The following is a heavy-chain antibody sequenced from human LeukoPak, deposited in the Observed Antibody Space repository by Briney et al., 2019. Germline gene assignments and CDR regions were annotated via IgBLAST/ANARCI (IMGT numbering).Heavy chain of an antibody. J-gene: IGHJ4*02. CDR1: GGSISSGDYY. CDR3: AREVLSIGIAAAGTR. Sequence: SETLSLTCTVSGGSISSGDYYWSWIRQPPGKGLEWIGYIYYSGSTYYNPSLESRVTISVDTSKNQFSLKLSSVTAADTAVYYCAREVLSIGIAAAGTRWGQGTLVTVSS. V-gene: IGHV4-30-4*01. D-gene: IGHD6-13*01. CDR2: IYYSGST.